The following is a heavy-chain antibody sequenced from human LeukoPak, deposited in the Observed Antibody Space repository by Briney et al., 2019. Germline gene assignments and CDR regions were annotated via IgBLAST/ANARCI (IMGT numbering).Heavy chain of an antibody. CDR1: GYTFTSYA. Sequence: ASVKVSCKASGYTFTSYAMNWVRQTPGQGLEWMGWINTNTGNPTYAQGFTGRFVFSLDTSVSTAYLQISSLKAEDTAVYYCARSGRVMVRGVNNWFDPWGQGTLVTVSS. J-gene: IGHJ5*02. V-gene: IGHV7-4-1*02. D-gene: IGHD3-10*01. CDR3: ARSGRVMVRGVNNWFDP. CDR2: INTNTGNP.